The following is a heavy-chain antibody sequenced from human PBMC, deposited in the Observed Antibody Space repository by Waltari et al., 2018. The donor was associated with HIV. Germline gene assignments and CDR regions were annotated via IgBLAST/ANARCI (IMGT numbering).Heavy chain of an antibody. J-gene: IGHJ6*02. D-gene: IGHD3-3*01. CDR2: INPNSGGT. CDR3: ARGHVLRFLGMDV. CDR1: GYTFTGYY. V-gene: IGHV1-2*02. Sequence: QVQLVQSGAEVKKPGASVKVSCKASGYTFTGYYMHWVRQAPGQGLEWMGWINPNSGGTNYGQKFQGRVTMTRDTSISTAYMALSRLRSDDTAVYYCARGHVLRFLGMDVWGQGTTVTVSS.